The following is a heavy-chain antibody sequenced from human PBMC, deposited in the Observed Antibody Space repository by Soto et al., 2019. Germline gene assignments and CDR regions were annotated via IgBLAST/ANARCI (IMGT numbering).Heavy chain of an antibody. CDR1: GGTFSSYA. Sequence: GASVKVSCKASGGTFSSYAISWVRQAPGQGLEWMGGIIPIFGTANYAQKFQGRVTITADESTSTAYMELSSLRSEDTAVYYCARDARNNWNDYYYYGMDVWGQGTTVTVSS. CDR3: ARDARNNWNDYYYYGMDV. J-gene: IGHJ6*02. V-gene: IGHV1-69*13. D-gene: IGHD1-20*01. CDR2: IIPIFGTA.